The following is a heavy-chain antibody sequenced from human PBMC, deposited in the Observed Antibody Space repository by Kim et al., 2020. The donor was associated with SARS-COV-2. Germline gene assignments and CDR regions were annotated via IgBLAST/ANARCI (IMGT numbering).Heavy chain of an antibody. CDR2: VGGSGGST. J-gene: IGHJ5*02. Sequence: GGSLRLSCEASGFTFRSYAMSWVRQAPGKGLEWVSTVGGSGGSTYYADSVKGRFTLSRDKSKNTLYLQMKSLRAEDTAVYCCAKGGSDYSHTWFDPRGQGTLVTVSS. CDR1: GFTFRSYA. D-gene: IGHD4-4*01. CDR3: AKGGSDYSHTWFDP. V-gene: IGHV3-23*01.